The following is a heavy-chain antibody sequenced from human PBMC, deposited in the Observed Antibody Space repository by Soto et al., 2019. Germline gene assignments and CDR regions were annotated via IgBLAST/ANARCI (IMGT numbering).Heavy chain of an antibody. CDR2: INTDGSST. V-gene: IGHV3-74*01. J-gene: IGHJ5*01. D-gene: IGHD6-13*01. CDR1: GFYFSGDW. Sequence: EVQLVESGGGSVQPGGSLRLSCAASGFYFSGDWRHWVRQVPGGGLEWVSRINTDGSSTLYADYVKGRFTISRDNAKSTLYLQMGSLRAEDTAVYYCVRAAARGDSWGQGTLVSVSS. CDR3: VRAAARGDS.